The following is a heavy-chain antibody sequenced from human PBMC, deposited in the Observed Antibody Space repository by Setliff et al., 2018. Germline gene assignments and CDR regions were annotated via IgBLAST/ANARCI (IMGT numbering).Heavy chain of an antibody. CDR2: ITHSGNT. CDR1: GGFFTGHY. CDR3: ARQPSSGAYYNPRPYYFDY. D-gene: IGHD3-10*01. J-gene: IGHJ4*02. V-gene: IGHV4-34*01. Sequence: PSETLSLTCAVFGGFFTGHYWSWIRQSPGKGLEWIAEITHSGNTNYNPSPSLRSRVTVLVDTSKNQVSLNLRSVTAADTAVYFCARQPSSGAYYNPRPYYFDYWGQGTLVTVSS.